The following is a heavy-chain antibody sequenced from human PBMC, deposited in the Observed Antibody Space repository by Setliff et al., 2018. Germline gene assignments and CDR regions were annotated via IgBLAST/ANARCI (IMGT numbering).Heavy chain of an antibody. V-gene: IGHV4-61*02. D-gene: IGHD6-19*01. CDR3: AREVAGTYHYFDP. CDR1: GDSIGRGGFH. Sequence: PSETLSLTCTVSGDSIGRGGFHWSWVRQPAGKGLEWIGRIDTSGRTQYNLALKSRVTISIDMSKNQFSLKVTSVTAADTAIYSCAREVAGTYHYFDPWGQGTLVTAPQ. J-gene: IGHJ5*02. CDR2: IDTSGRT.